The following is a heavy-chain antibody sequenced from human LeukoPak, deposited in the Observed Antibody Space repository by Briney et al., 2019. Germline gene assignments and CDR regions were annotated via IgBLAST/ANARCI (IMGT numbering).Heavy chain of an antibody. V-gene: IGHV4-34*01. CDR1: GGSFSGYY. CDR3: ARLFTIFGVVLSKFDP. J-gene: IGHJ5*02. Sequence: SETLSLTCAVYGGSFSGYYWSWIRQPPRKGLEWIGEINHSGSTNYNPSLKSRVTISVDTSKNQFSLKLSSVTAADTVVYYCARLFTIFGVVLSKFDPWGQGTLVTVSS. CDR2: INHSGST. D-gene: IGHD3-3*01.